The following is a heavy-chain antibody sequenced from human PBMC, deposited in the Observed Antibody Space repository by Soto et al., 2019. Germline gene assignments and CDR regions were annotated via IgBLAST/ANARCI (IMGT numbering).Heavy chain of an antibody. CDR1: CGSFSGYY. Sequence: PSETLSLTCAVYCGSFSGYYWSWIRQPPGKGLEWIGEINHSGSTNYNPSLKSRVTISVDTSKNQFSLKLSSVTAADTAVYYCARYCSGGSCYSIFRGGYGMDVWGQGTTVTVSS. D-gene: IGHD2-15*01. CDR2: INHSGST. V-gene: IGHV4-34*01. CDR3: ARYCSGGSCYSIFRGGYGMDV. J-gene: IGHJ6*02.